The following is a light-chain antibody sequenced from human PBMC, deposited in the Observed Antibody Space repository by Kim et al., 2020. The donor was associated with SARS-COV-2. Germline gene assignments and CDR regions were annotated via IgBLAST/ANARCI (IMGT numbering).Light chain of an antibody. CDR1: QYVSTW. CDR2: GAS. Sequence: SVGDRVTITCRASQYVSTWLAWYQQKPGKAPKLLIYGASTLQSGVPLRISGSGSGTDFTLTIISLKAEDFGTYYCQQTNSFPPLTFGGGTKVDIK. CDR3: QQTNSFPPLT. J-gene: IGKJ4*01. V-gene: IGKV1-12*01.